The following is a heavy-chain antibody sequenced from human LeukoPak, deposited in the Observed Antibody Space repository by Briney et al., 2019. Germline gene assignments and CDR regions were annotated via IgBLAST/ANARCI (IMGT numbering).Heavy chain of an antibody. D-gene: IGHD3-9*01. J-gene: IGHJ4*02. V-gene: IGHV1-2*06. CDR1: GYTFTGYY. Sequence: GASVKVSCKASGYTFTGYYMHWVRQAPGQGLEGMGRINPNSGGTNYAHKFHGRVTMTRDTSISKAYMELSRLRSDDTAVYYCARSSLTGYYNQWGQGTLVTVSS. CDR2: INPNSGGT. CDR3: ARSSLTGYYNQ.